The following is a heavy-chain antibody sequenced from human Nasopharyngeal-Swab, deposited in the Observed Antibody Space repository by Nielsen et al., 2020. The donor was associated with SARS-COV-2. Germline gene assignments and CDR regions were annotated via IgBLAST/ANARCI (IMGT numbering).Heavy chain of an antibody. V-gene: IGHV1-2*06. D-gene: IGHD2-21*02. J-gene: IGHJ4*02. CDR2: INPNSGGT. CDR3: ARVAHCGGDCYLGRIDY. CDR1: GRTFSSYA. Sequence: ASVKVSCKASGRTFSSYAISWVRQAPGQGLEWMGRINPNSGGTNYAQKFQGRVTMTRDTSISTAYMELSRLRSDDTAVYYCARVAHCGGDCYLGRIDYWGQGTLVTVSS.